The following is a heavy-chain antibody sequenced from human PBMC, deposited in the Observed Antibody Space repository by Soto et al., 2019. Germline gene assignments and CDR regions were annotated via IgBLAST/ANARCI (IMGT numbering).Heavy chain of an antibody. CDR2: IIPIFGTA. V-gene: IGHV1-69*01. D-gene: IGHD3-10*01. CDR3: ARTYGSGSYYNVQNYHYGMDV. Sequence: QVQLVQSGAEVKKPGSSVKVSCKASGGTFSSHVISWVRQAPGQGLEWMGGIIPIFGTANYAQKFRGRITISADESMSTAYMELTSLRSDDTAVYYCARTYGSGSYYNVQNYHYGMDVWGQGTTVTVSS. CDR1: GGTFSSHV. J-gene: IGHJ6*02.